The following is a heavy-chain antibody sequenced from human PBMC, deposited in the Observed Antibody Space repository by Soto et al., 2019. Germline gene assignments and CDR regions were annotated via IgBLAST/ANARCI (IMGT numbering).Heavy chain of an antibody. CDR3: ASDSSLTRHGLDV. CDR2: IYTTSLA. J-gene: IGHJ6*02. D-gene: IGHD4-17*01. V-gene: IGHV3-53*01. CDR1: GFSVESDY. Sequence: GGSLRLSCVASGFSVESDYMTWGRQAPGKGLEWVSVIYTTSLAYYADSVKGRFTISRDNSKNTLFLQMNGLRPEDTAVYYCASDSSLTRHGLDVWGQGTTVTVCS.